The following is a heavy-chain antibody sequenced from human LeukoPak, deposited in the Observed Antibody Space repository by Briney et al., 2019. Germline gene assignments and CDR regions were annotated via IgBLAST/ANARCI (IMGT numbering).Heavy chain of an antibody. J-gene: IGHJ4*02. D-gene: IGHD3-16*01. CDR3: ARDDGGY. CDR2: ISSGSSPT. V-gene: IGHV3-48*01. Sequence: GSLRLSCAASGFTFSTYAMNWVRQAPGKGLEWVSYISSGSSPTYYADSVQGRFTISRDNAKNSLYLQMNSLRGEDTAVYYCARDDGGYWGQGTLVTVSS. CDR1: GFTFSTYA.